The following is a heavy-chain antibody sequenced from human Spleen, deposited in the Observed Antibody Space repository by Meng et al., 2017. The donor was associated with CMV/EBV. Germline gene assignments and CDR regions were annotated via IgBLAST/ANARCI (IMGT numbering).Heavy chain of an antibody. Sequence: GESLKISCAASGFTFSSYSMDWVRQAPGKGLEWVAVISYDGVSKYYGDFVKGRFTISRDNSKNTLYLQMNSPRDEDTAVYYCAGIELGYSRLGSEAFDMWGQGTMVTVSS. D-gene: IGHD3-16*01. CDR2: ISYDGVSK. CDR3: AGIELGYSRLGSEAFDM. J-gene: IGHJ3*02. V-gene: IGHV3-30*04. CDR1: GFTFSSYS.